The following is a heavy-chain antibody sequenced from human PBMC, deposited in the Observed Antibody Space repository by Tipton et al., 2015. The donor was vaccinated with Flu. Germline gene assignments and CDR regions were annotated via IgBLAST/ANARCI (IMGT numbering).Heavy chain of an antibody. Sequence: TLSLTCTVSGGSISSSRYYWGWIRQPPGKGLEWIGSIYHSGTAHYNPSLKSRVTISVDTSKNQISLKLSSVTAADTAVYYCARYPESNYHWFGPWGQGALVTVPS. J-gene: IGHJ5*02. CDR1: GGSISSSRYY. CDR3: ARYPESNYHWFGP. D-gene: IGHD4-11*01. V-gene: IGHV4-39*07. CDR2: IYHSGTA.